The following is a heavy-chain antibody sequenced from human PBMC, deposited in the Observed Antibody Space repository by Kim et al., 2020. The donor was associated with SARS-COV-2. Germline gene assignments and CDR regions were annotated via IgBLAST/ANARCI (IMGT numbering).Heavy chain of an antibody. CDR1: GFTFSSYE. V-gene: IGHV3-48*03. CDR2: ISSSGSTI. D-gene: IGHD5-18*01. Sequence: GGSLRLSCAASGFTFSSYEMNWVRQAPVKGLEWVSYISSSGSTIYYADSVKGRFTISRDNAKNSLYQQMNSLRAEDTAVYYCARAGGAVYGFTALDYWGQGTLVTVSS. J-gene: IGHJ4*02. CDR3: ARAGGAVYGFTALDY.